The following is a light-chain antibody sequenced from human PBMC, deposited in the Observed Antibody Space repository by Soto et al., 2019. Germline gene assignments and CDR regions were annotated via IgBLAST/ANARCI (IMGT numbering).Light chain of an antibody. V-gene: IGLV2-23*01. CDR3: CSYAGSGTWV. Sequence: QSALTQPASVSGSPGQSITISCTGTSSDVASYNLVSWCQQHPGKAPKLMIYEGSKRPSGVSNRFSGSKSGNTASLTISGLQAEDEADYYCCSYAGSGTWVFGGGTKLTVL. CDR1: SSDVASYNL. J-gene: IGLJ3*02. CDR2: EGS.